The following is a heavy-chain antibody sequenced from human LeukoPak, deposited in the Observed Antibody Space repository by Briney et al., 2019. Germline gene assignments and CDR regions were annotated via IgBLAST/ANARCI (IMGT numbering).Heavy chain of an antibody. V-gene: IGHV3-74*01. Sequence: PGGSLRPSCAASGFTFSSYWMHWVRQAPGKGLVWVSRINSDGSSTSYADSVKGRFTISRDNAKNTLYLQMNSLRAEDTAVYYCARRIPPSDYDSSGRDYWGQGTLVTVSS. CDR2: INSDGSST. CDR1: GFTFSSYW. J-gene: IGHJ4*02. D-gene: IGHD3-22*01. CDR3: ARRIPPSDYDSSGRDY.